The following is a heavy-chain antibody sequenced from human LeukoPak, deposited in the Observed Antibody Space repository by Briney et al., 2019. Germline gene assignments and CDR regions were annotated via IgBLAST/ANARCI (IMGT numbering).Heavy chain of an antibody. CDR1: GYSISSDYY. Sequence: SETLSLTCAVSGYSISSDYYWGWIRQPPGKGLEWIGTIYHSGSTYYNPSLKSRVTISVDTSKNQFSLKLSSVTTADTAVYYCARDVAARPDYFDYWGQGTLVTVSS. CDR2: IYHSGST. D-gene: IGHD6-6*01. V-gene: IGHV4-38-2*02. CDR3: ARDVAARPDYFDY. J-gene: IGHJ4*02.